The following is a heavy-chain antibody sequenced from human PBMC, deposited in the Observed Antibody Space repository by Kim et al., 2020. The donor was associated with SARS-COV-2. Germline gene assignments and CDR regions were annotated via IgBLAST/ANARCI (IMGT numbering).Heavy chain of an antibody. CDR3: ARDFLVATTVFPNWFDP. D-gene: IGHD6-6*01. J-gene: IGHJ5*02. CDR1: GYTFTSYG. CDR2: ISAYNGNT. Sequence: ASVKVSCKASGYTFTSYGISWVRQAPGQGLEWMGWISAYNGNTNYAQKLQGRVTMTTDTSTSTAYMELRSLRSDDTAVYYCARDFLVATTVFPNWFDPWGQGTLVTVSS. V-gene: IGHV1-18*01.